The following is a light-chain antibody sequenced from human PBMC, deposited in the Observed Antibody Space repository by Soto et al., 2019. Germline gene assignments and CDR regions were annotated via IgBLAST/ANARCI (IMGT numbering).Light chain of an antibody. CDR1: SGDVGGYNY. CDR2: DVA. Sequence: QSALTQPRSVSGSPGQSVTISCTGTSGDVGGYNYVSWYQHHPGKAPRLLIYDVAKRPSGVPDRLSASKSGNTASLTISGLQAEDEAYFYCCSYADSNILVFGGGTKVTVL. J-gene: IGLJ2*01. V-gene: IGLV2-11*01. CDR3: CSYADSNILV.